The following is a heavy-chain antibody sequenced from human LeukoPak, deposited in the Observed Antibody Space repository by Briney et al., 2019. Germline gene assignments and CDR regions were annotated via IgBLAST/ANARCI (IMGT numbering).Heavy chain of an antibody. J-gene: IGHJ6*02. Sequence: PGGSLRLACAAFGFIVSNNYMTWVRQAPGKGLEWVSTIYSGGTTYYADSVKGRFTISRDNSKNTLYLQMNSLRAEDTAVYYCARGVQLWVVDGMDVWGQGTTVTVSS. CDR3: ARGVQLWVVDGMDV. V-gene: IGHV3-53*01. D-gene: IGHD5-18*01. CDR2: IYSGGTT. CDR1: GFIVSNNY.